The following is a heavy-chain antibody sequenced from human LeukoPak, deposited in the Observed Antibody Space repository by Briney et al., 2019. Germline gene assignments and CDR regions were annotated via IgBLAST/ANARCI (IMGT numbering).Heavy chain of an antibody. D-gene: IGHD5-18*01. CDR2: IIAYNGNT. CDR3: ARAKAVSGYSYGRTFDY. Sequence: ASVKVSCKASGYTFTSYGISWVRQAPGQGLEWMGWIIAYNGNTNYAQKLQGRVTMTTDTSTSTAYMELRSLRSDDTAVYYCARAKAVSGYSYGRTFDYWGQGTLVTVSS. CDR1: GYTFTSYG. V-gene: IGHV1-18*01. J-gene: IGHJ4*02.